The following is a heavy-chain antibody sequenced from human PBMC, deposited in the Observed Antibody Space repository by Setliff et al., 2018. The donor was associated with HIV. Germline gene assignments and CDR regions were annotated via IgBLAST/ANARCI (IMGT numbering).Heavy chain of an antibody. J-gene: IGHJ4*02. D-gene: IGHD3-22*01. CDR1: GYTFTDYY. V-gene: IGHV1-69-2*01. Sequence: ASVKVSCKASGYTFTDYYMHWVQQAPGKGLERMGRVDPEDGETIYAEKFQGRVTITADTSTDTAYMELSSLRSEDTAVYYCAKGTYYYDSSGSDYWGQGTLVTVSS. CDR2: VDPEDGET. CDR3: AKGTYYYDSSGSDY.